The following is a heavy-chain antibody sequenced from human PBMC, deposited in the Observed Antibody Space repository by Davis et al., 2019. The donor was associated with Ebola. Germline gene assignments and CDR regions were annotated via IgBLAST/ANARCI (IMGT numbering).Heavy chain of an antibody. J-gene: IGHJ6*04. CDR3: ARTAVQWLAGAILYYYYGMDV. Sequence: ASVKVSCKASGYTFTSYDINWVRQATGQGLEWMGWMNPNSGNTGYAQKFQGRVTMTRNTSISTAYMELSSLRSEDTAVYYCARTAVQWLAGAILYYYYGMDVWGKGTTVTVSS. D-gene: IGHD6-19*01. V-gene: IGHV1-8*01. CDR2: MNPNSGNT. CDR1: GYTFTSYD.